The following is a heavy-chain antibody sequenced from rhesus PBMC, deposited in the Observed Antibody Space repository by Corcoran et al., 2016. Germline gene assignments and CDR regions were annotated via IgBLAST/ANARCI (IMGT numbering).Heavy chain of an antibody. V-gene: IGHV4-147*01. CDR2: IYGSSGST. J-gene: IGHJ2*01. Sequence: QVQLQESGPGLVKPSETLSLTCAVSGYSISSNYWSWIRQPPGKGLEWIGYIYGSSGSTFYNPSLKSCATISTDTSKNQFALKLSSVTAADTAVYYLARGAGWNYGYWYFDLWGPGTPITISS. D-gene: IGHD1-1*01. CDR1: GYSISSNY. CDR3: ARGAGWNYGYWYFDL.